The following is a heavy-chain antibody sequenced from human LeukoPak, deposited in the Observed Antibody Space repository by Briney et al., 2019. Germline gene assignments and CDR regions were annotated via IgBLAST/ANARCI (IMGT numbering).Heavy chain of an antibody. CDR3: AKDRSRYAEVVTAVGDY. CDR2: ISGSGGST. V-gene: IGHV3-23*01. CDR1: GFTFSSYA. Sequence: PGGSLRLSCAASGFTFSSYAMSWVRQAPGKGLEWVSAISGSGGSTYYADSVKGRFTISRDNSKNTLYLQMNSLRAEDTAVYYCAKDRSRYAEVVTAVGDYWGQGTLVTVSS. J-gene: IGHJ4*02. D-gene: IGHD2-21*02.